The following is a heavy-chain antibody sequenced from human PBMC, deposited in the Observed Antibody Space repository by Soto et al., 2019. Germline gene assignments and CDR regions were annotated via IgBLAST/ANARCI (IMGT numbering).Heavy chain of an antibody. CDR1: GFTFGDYA. J-gene: IGHJ4*02. Sequence: GGSLRLSCTASGFTFGDYAMSWFRQAPGKGLEWVGFIRSKAYGGTTEYAASVKGRFTISRDDSKSIAYLQMNSLKTEDTAVYYCTRGIAARQGGYYFDYWGQGTLVTVSS. D-gene: IGHD6-6*01. CDR2: IRSKAYGGTT. V-gene: IGHV3-49*03. CDR3: TRGIAARQGGYYFDY.